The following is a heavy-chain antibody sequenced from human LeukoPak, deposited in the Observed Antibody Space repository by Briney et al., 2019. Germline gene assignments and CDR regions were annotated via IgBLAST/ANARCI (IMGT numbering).Heavy chain of an antibody. D-gene: IGHD6-13*01. CDR3: ARSLPYGTTWYGRSDF. J-gene: IGHJ4*02. Sequence: GGSLRLSCAASGFPFNAYWMTWVRQAPGKGLEWVANIRQDGDTKYYVDSVKGRFTTSRDNAMNSLYLQMNSLRAEDTAIYYCARSLPYGTTWYGRSDFWGQGTLVTVSS. CDR2: IRQDGDTK. CDR1: GFPFNAYW. V-gene: IGHV3-7*03.